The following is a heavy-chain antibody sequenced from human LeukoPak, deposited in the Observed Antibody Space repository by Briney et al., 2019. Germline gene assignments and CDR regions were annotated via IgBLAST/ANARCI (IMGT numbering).Heavy chain of an antibody. CDR3: ARARGIQLWSIDY. D-gene: IGHD5-18*01. V-gene: IGHV4-59*01. CDR2: IYYSGST. CDR1: GGSISSYY. Sequence: SETLSLTCTVSGGSISSYYWSWIRQPPGKGLEWIGYIYYSGSTNYNPSLKSRVTISVDTSKNQFSLKLSSVTAADTAVYYCARARGIQLWSIDYWGQGTLVTVSS. J-gene: IGHJ4*02.